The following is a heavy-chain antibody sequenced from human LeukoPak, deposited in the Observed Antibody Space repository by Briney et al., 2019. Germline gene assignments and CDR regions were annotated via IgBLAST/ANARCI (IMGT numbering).Heavy chain of an antibody. V-gene: IGHV3-23*01. CDR2: ISWNSGST. CDR3: AKETPTGGVVYAYQAPSDY. J-gene: IGHJ4*02. D-gene: IGHD2-8*02. Sequence: QPGGSLRLSCAASGFIFDDYAIHWVRQAPGKGLEWVSGISWNSGSTYYADSVKGRFTISRDNSKNTLYLQMNSLRAEDTAVYYCAKETPTGGVVYAYQAPSDYWGQGTLVTVSS. CDR1: GFIFDDYA.